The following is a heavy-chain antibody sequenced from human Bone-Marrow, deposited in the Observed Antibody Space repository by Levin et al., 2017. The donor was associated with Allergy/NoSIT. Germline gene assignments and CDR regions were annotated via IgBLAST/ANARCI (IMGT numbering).Heavy chain of an antibody. CDR3: AKGLGHQDY. CDR2: ISYDGSNK. CDR1: GFTFSSYG. V-gene: IGHV3-30*18. Sequence: LSLTCAASGFTFSSYGMHWVRQAPGKGLEWVAVISYDGSNKYYADSVKGRFTISRDNSKNTLYLQMNSLRAEDTAVYYCAKGLGHQDYWGQGTLVTVSS. J-gene: IGHJ4*02. D-gene: IGHD3-16*01.